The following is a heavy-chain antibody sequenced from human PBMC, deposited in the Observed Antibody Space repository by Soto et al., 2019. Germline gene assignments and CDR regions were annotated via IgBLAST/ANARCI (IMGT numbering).Heavy chain of an antibody. CDR3: ARQSAYSRSSSDYYYGMDV. D-gene: IGHD6-6*01. V-gene: IGHV4-39*01. Sequence: SETLSLTCTVSGGSISSSSYYWGWIRQPPGKGLEWIGSIYYSGSTYYNPSLKSRVTISVDTSKNQFSLKLSSVTAADTAVYYCARQSAYSRSSSDYYYGMDVWGQGTTVTVSS. J-gene: IGHJ6*02. CDR2: IYYSGST. CDR1: GGSISSSSYY.